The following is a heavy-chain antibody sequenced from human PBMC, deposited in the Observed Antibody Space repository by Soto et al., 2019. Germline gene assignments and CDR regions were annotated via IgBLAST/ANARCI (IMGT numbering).Heavy chain of an antibody. V-gene: IGHV4-59*01. Sequence: TVSGDSISRYYWSWIRQPPGKGLEWIGYIYYSGSTNYNPSLKSRVTISVDTSKNQFSLRLSSVTAADTAVYYCAREPTAVDSSGSWFDPWGQGTLVTVSS. J-gene: IGHJ5*02. CDR2: IYYSGST. CDR1: GDSISRYY. CDR3: AREPTAVDSSGSWFDP. D-gene: IGHD3-22*01.